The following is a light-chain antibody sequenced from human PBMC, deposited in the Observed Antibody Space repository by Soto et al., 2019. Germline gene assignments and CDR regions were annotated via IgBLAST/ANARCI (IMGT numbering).Light chain of an antibody. CDR1: QSVGSIY. J-gene: IGKJ2*01. CDR2: GAS. Sequence: DIVLTQSPGTLSLSPGERATLSCRASQSVGSIYLAWYQQKYGQAPRLLIHGASNRASGIPDRFSGSGSGTDFTLTISRLEPEDFATYYCQQYNSYLYTFGQGTKVDIK. CDR3: QQYNSYLYT. V-gene: IGKV3-20*01.